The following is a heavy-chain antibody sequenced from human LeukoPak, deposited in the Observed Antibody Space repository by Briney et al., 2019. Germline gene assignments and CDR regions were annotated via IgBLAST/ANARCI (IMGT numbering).Heavy chain of an antibody. CDR1: GYTFTGYY. CDR3: ARDSDVLRYFDWSRHFDY. J-gene: IGHJ4*02. CDR2: INPNSGGT. V-gene: IGHV1-2*06. Sequence: ASVKVSCKASGYTFTGYYMHWVRQAPGQGREWMGRINPNSGGTNYAQKFQGRVTMTRDTSISTAYMELSRLRSDDTAVYYCARDSDVLRYFDWSRHFDYWGQGTLVTVSS. D-gene: IGHD3-9*01.